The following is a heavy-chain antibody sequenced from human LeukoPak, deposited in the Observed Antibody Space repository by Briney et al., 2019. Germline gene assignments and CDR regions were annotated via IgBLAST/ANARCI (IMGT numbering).Heavy chain of an antibody. CDR2: ISGSGGST. CDR3: SPAIIGY. J-gene: IGHJ4*02. V-gene: IGHV3-23*01. Sequence: GGSLRLSCAASGFSFSGYGMSWVRQAPGKGLEWVSAISGSGGSTYYADSVKGRFTISRDNSKNTLYLQMNSLRAEDTAVYYSSPAIIGYWGQGTLVTVSS. D-gene: IGHD2-21*02. CDR1: GFSFSGYG.